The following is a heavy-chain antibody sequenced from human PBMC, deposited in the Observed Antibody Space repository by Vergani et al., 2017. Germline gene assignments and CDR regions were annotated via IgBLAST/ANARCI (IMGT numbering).Heavy chain of an antibody. J-gene: IGHJ3*02. CDR1: GFTFSSYA. V-gene: IGHV3-23*01. Sequence: EVQLLESGGGLVQPGGSLRLSCAASGFTFSSYAMSWVHQAPGKGLEWVSAISGSGGSTYYADSVKGRFTISRDNSKNTLYLQMNSLRAEDTAVYYCARAFHYCTNGVCYSSVVRGLAFDIWGQGTMVTVSS. D-gene: IGHD2-8*01. CDR2: ISGSGGST. CDR3: ARAFHYCTNGVCYSSVVRGLAFDI.